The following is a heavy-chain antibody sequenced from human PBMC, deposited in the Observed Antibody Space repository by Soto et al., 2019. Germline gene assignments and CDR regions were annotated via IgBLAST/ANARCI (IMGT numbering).Heavy chain of an antibody. J-gene: IGHJ4*02. CDR3: AKDLIRGDGYIDFDY. D-gene: IGHD3-10*01. CDR2: IFAGGGST. V-gene: IGHV3-23*01. Sequence: GGSLRLSCAPSGFTFINYAMFWVRQAPGKGLEWVSTIFAGGGSTYYADSVKGRFTISRDNSKNILFLQMDSLRAEDTAVYFCAKDLIRGDGYIDFDYWGQGTLVTVSS. CDR1: GFTFINYA.